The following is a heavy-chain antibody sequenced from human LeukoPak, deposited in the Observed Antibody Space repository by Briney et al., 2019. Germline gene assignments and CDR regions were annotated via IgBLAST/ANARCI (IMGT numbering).Heavy chain of an antibody. CDR1: GFTFSNFA. J-gene: IGHJ4*02. D-gene: IGHD3-9*01. V-gene: IGHV3-23*01. Sequence: GGSLRLSCSASGFTFSNFAMNWVRQAPGKGLEWVSIISGYGDSTYYTDSVKGRFTISRDNSKNTLYLQMNSLRAEDTAVYYCAKDPDYDIEGRFDHWRQGTLVSVSS. CDR3: AKDPDYDIEGRFDH. CDR2: ISGYGDST.